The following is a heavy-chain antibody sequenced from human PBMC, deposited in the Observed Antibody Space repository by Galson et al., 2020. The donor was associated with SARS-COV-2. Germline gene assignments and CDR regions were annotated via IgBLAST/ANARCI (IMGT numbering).Heavy chain of an antibody. V-gene: IGHV3-23*01. CDR1: GFTFSSYA. CDR2: ISGSGGST. D-gene: IGHD3-22*01. CDR3: AKAERITMIVVVSLFDY. J-gene: IGHJ4*02. Sequence: TGGSLRLSCAASGFTFSSYAMSWVRQAPGQGLEWVSAISGSGGSTYYADSVKGRFTISRDNSKNTLYLQMNSLRAEDTAVYYCAKAERITMIVVVSLFDYWGQGTLVTVSS.